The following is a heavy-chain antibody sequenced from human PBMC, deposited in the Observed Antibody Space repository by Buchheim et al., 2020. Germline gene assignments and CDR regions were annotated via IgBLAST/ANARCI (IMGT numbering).Heavy chain of an antibody. CDR3: ARDQYSYGETFFDY. CDR2: AYYSGST. CDR1: GGSISSYY. Sequence: QVQLQESGPRLVKPSETLSLTCTVSGGSISSYYWSWIRQPPGKGLEWIGYAYYSGSTNYKPSLKSRVTISVDTSKNHFSLKLSSVTAADTAVYYCARDQYSYGETFFDYWGQGTL. V-gene: IGHV4-59*12. J-gene: IGHJ4*02. D-gene: IGHD5-18*01.